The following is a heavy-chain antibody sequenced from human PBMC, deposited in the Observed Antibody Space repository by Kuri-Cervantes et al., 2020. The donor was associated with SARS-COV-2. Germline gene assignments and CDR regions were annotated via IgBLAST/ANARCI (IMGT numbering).Heavy chain of an antibody. Sequence: GESLKISCAASGFTFSSYAMSWVRQAPGKGLEWVSAISGSGGSTYYADSVKGRFTISRDNSKNTLYLQMNSLRAEDTAVYYCAKDSVGSGYYFYGMDVWGQGTTVTVSS. D-gene: IGHD3-3*01. V-gene: IGHV3-23*01. CDR3: AKDSVGSGYYFYGMDV. CDR1: GFTFSSYA. J-gene: IGHJ6*02. CDR2: ISGSGGST.